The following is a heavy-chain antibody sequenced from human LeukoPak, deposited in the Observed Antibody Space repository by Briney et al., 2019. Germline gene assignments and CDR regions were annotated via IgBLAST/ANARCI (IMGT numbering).Heavy chain of an antibody. CDR1: GGSISSYY. Sequence: PSETLSLTCTVSGGSISSYYWTWIRQPPGKGLEWIGYIYYSGSTNYNPSLKSRVTISVDTSKNQFSLKLTSVTAADTAVYYCARDYYYMDVWGKGATVTVSS. J-gene: IGHJ6*03. CDR2: IYYSGST. V-gene: IGHV4-59*01. CDR3: ARDYYYMDV.